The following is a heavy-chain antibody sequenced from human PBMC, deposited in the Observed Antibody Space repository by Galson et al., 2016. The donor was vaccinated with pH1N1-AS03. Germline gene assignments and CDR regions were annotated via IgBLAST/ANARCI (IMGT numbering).Heavy chain of an antibody. CDR3: ARDSMIVDGMDV. J-gene: IGHJ6*02. V-gene: IGHV4-34*01. CDR1: GGAFSGYY. D-gene: IGHD3-22*01. CDR2: INHSGST. Sequence: ETLSLTCAVHGGAFSGYYWTWIRQPPGKGLEWIGQINHSGSTQYNPSLKSRVTLPKDTSKKQIYLTVRSVTAADTAVYYCARDSMIVDGMDVWGQGTTVTVSS.